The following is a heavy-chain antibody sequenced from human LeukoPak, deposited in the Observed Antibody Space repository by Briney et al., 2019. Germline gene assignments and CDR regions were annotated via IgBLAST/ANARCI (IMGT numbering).Heavy chain of an antibody. Sequence: GGSLRLSCAASGFTFSSYAMSWVRQAPGKGLEWVSAISGSGGSTYYADFVKGRFTISRDNSKNTLYLQMNGLRAEDTAVYYCAKDKEYSSSWLDAFDIWGQGTMVTVSS. CDR3: AKDKEYSSSWLDAFDI. J-gene: IGHJ3*02. V-gene: IGHV3-23*01. CDR2: ISGSGGST. D-gene: IGHD6-13*01. CDR1: GFTFSSYA.